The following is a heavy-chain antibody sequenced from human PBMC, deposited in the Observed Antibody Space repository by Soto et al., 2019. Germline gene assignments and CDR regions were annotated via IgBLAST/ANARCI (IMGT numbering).Heavy chain of an antibody. D-gene: IGHD2-8*02. V-gene: IGHV4-34*01. Sequence: SETLSLTCAAYGGSFSGYYWSWIRQPPGKVLEWIGEINHSGSTNYNPSLKSRGTISVDTSKNQFSLKLSSVTAADTAAYYCSGGRRAAGSSPGGRSRKRKKNSSPFDICGQRTMVIVSS. CDR1: GGSFSGYY. CDR2: INHSGST. J-gene: IGHJ3*02. CDR3: SGGRRAAGSSPGGRSRKRKKNSSPFDI.